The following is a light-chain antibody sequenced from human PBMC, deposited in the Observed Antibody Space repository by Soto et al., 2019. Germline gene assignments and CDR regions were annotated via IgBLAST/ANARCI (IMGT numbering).Light chain of an antibody. CDR1: QGVSRD. Sequence: AVQLTQSPSSLSASVGDRVTITCRASQGVSRDLAWYQQKPGQPPKLLIYDASNLESGVPSSFSCSGSGTDFTLTITSLQPEDFATYYCQQFNSYPITFGQGTRLEIK. CDR3: QQFNSYPIT. J-gene: IGKJ5*01. V-gene: IGKV1-13*02. CDR2: DAS.